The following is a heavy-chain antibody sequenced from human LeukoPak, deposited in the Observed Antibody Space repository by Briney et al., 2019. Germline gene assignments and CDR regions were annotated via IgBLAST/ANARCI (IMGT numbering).Heavy chain of an antibody. CDR2: ISNSSSYK. D-gene: IGHD2/OR15-2a*01. V-gene: IGHV3-21*01. J-gene: IGHJ4*02. CDR3: ARGGVNSSTYYPDY. CDR1: GFTFSSYS. Sequence: KPGGSLRLSCAASGFTFSSYSMNWVRQAPGKGLEWVSSISNSSSYKYYADSMKGRFTISRDNTKKSLYLQMNSLRAEDTAVYYCARGGVNSSTYYPDYWGQGTLVTVSS.